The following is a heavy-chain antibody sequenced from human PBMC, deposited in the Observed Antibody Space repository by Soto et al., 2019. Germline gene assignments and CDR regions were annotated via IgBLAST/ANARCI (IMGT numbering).Heavy chain of an antibody. Sequence: ASVKVSCKASGYTFTGYYIHWVREAPGQGLEWMGWINPQTGGTSYAQKFQGRVTLSRDASINTAYLELSRLRFDDAAVYFCARERYQVISDGMDVWGQGTTVTV. J-gene: IGHJ6*02. CDR2: INPQTGGT. V-gene: IGHV1-2*02. D-gene: IGHD2-2*01. CDR1: GYTFTGYY. CDR3: ARERYQVISDGMDV.